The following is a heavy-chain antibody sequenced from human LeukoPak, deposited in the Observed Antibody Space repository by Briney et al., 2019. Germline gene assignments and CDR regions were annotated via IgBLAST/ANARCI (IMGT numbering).Heavy chain of an antibody. J-gene: IGHJ3*02. D-gene: IGHD6-13*01. Sequence: SETLSLTCTVSGGSVSSGSYYWSWIRQPPGKGLEWIGYIYYSGSTNYNPSLKSRVTISVDTSKNQFSLKLSSVTAADTAVYYCARDSSSWDSDAFDIWGQGTMVTASS. CDR1: GGSVSSGSYY. CDR3: ARDSSSWDSDAFDI. V-gene: IGHV4-61*01. CDR2: IYYSGST.